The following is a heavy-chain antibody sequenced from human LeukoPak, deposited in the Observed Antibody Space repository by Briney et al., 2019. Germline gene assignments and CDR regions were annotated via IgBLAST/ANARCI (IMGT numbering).Heavy chain of an antibody. CDR1: GGSISSYY. CDR2: IYTSGST. J-gene: IGHJ5*02. CDR3: ARDPSFTSSSPLFDP. Sequence: SETLSLTCTVSGGSISSYYWSWIRQPAGKGLEWIGRIYTSGSTNYNTSLKSRVTMSVDTSKNQFSLKLRSVTAADTAVYYCARDPSFTSSSPLFDPWGQGTLVTVSS. D-gene: IGHD6-6*01. V-gene: IGHV4-4*07.